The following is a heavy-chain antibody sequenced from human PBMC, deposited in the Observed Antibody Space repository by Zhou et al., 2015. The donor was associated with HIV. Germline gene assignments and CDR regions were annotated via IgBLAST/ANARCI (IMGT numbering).Heavy chain of an antibody. CDR2: ISFYSGDT. CDR3: ARGGWQQLDDFDY. Sequence: QVQLVQSGAEVKKPGSSVKVSCKASGGTFSSYAISWVRQAPGQGLEWMGWISFYSGDTHYAHKLQGRVTLTTDTSTTTAYMELRGLRSDDTAVYYCARGGWQQLDDFDYWGQGTLVTVSS. CDR1: GGTFSSYA. D-gene: IGHD6-13*01. V-gene: IGHV1-18*01. J-gene: IGHJ4*02.